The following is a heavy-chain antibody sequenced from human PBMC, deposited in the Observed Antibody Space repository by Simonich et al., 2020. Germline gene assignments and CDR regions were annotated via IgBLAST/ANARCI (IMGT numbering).Heavy chain of an antibody. D-gene: IGHD6-6*01. CDR1: GFTFSSYE. Sequence: EVQLVESGGGLVQPGGSLRLSCAASGFTFSSYEMNWVRQAPGKGLEWVSYISSSGSTIYYADSGKGRFTIAKDNAKTSLYLQMNSLRAEDTAVYYCARDFRLQLVEIGTYYYYGMDVWGQGTTVTVSS. CDR3: ARDFRLQLVEIGTYYYYGMDV. J-gene: IGHJ6*02. V-gene: IGHV3-48*03. CDR2: ISSSGSTI.